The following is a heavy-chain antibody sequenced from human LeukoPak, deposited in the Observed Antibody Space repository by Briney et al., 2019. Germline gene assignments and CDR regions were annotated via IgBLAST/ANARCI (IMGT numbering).Heavy chain of an antibody. J-gene: IGHJ5*02. Sequence: SETLSLTCAVSGGSISSGGYSWSWIRQPPGKGLEWIGYIYHSGSTYYNPSLKSRVTISVDRSKNQFSLKLSSATAADTAVYYCARGVAANPNWFDPWGQGTLVTVSS. CDR2: IYHSGST. D-gene: IGHD2-15*01. CDR3: ARGVAANPNWFDP. V-gene: IGHV4-30-2*01. CDR1: GGSISSGGYS.